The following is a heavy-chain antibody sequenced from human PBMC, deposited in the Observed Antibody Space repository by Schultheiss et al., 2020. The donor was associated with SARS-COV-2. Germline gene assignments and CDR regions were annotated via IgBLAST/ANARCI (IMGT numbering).Heavy chain of an antibody. CDR1: GGSISSGDYY. CDR2: IYYSGST. D-gene: IGHD1-26*01. Sequence: SETLSLTCTVSGGSISSGDYYWSWIRQPPGKGLEWIGYIYYSGSTYYNPSLKSRVTISVDTSKNQFSLKLSSVTAADTAVYYCAREWGSYSGGGAFDIWGQGTMVTVSS. V-gene: IGHV4-30-4*01. CDR3: AREWGSYSGGGAFDI. J-gene: IGHJ3*02.